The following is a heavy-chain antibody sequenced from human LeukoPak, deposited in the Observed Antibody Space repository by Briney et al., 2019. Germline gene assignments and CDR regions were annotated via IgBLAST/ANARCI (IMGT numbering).Heavy chain of an antibody. D-gene: IGHD2-15*01. J-gene: IGHJ1*01. V-gene: IGHV3-23*01. CDR2: ISGSGDRT. Sequence: GGSLRLSCAASGFTYSSFPMIWVRQAPGKGLEWVSHISGSGDRTDYADSVKGRFTTSRDNSKNTLSLQMNSLRAEDTAVYYCARRGYCSGGSCGGFEHWGQGTLVTVSS. CDR3: ARRGYCSGGSCGGFEH. CDR1: GFTYSSFP.